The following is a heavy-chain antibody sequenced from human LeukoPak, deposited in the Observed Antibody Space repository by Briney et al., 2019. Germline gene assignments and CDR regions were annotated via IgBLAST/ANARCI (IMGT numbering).Heavy chain of an antibody. CDR1: GFAFSTYS. D-gene: IGHD1-26*01. J-gene: IGHJ4*02. CDR2: ITSTSAYI. Sequence: GDLRLSCAASGFAFSTYSMNWVRQAPGKGLEWVSSITSTSAYIYYADSVKGRFTISRDNAKNSLYLQMNSLRAEDMAVYYCARVAGGGYHFDYWGQGALVPVSS. V-gene: IGHV3-21*01. CDR3: ARVAGGGYHFDY.